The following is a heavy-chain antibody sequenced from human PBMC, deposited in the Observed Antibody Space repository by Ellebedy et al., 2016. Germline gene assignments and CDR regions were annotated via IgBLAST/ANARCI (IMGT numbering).Heavy chain of an antibody. CDR2: IIPIFGTA. J-gene: IGHJ4*02. CDR3: AKTSGWGYGEN. V-gene: IGHV1-69*05. D-gene: IGHD3-10*01. CDR1: GGTFSSYA. Sequence: SVTVSCXASGGTFSSYAISWVRQAPGQGLEWLGGIIPIFGTANYAQKFQGRVSMTTDSSTHTAYMDLRSLRSDDTAMYYCAKTSGWGYGENWGQGTLVTVSS.